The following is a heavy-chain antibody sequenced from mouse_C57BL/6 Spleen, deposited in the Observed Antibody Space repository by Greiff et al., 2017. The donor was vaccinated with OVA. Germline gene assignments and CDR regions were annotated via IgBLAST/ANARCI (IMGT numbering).Heavy chain of an antibody. CDR2: IDPNSGGT. CDR1: GYTFTSYW. CDR3: ARSTVVAPGWYFDV. D-gene: IGHD1-1*01. Sequence: QVQLQQPGAELVKPGASVKLSCKASGYTFTSYWMHWVKQRPGRGLEWIGRIDPNSGGTKYNEKFKSKATLTVDKPSSTAYMQLSSLTSEDSAVNDCARSTVVAPGWYFDVWGTGTTVTVSS. V-gene: IGHV1-72*01. J-gene: IGHJ1*03.